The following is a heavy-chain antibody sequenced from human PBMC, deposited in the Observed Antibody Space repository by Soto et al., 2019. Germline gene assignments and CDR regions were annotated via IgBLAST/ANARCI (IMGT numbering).Heavy chain of an antibody. Sequence: SEPLSLTYNVSGCSINNYYWSWVRQPPGKGLEWIGYIYYSGTHNYNPSLESRLTISVDTSKNQFSLSLSSVTAADTAVYYCARVQMATLYFDHWGQGTLVTVSS. J-gene: IGHJ4*02. D-gene: IGHD5-12*01. CDR1: GCSINNYY. CDR3: ARVQMATLYFDH. CDR2: IYYSGTH. V-gene: IGHV4-59*01.